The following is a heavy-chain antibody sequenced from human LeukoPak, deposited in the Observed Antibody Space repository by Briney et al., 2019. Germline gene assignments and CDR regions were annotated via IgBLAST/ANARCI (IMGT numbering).Heavy chain of an antibody. D-gene: IGHD2-2*01. CDR3: ARDYIVVVPAAPQNAFDI. J-gene: IGHJ3*02. CDR2: ISAYNGNT. V-gene: IGHV1-18*01. Sequence: ASVKVSCKASGYPFTSCGINWVQQAPGQGLEWMGWISAYNGNTDYAQKLQGRVTMTTDTSTSTAYMELRSLRSDDTAVYYCARDYIVVVPAAPQNAFDIWGQGTLVTVSS. CDR1: GYPFTSCG.